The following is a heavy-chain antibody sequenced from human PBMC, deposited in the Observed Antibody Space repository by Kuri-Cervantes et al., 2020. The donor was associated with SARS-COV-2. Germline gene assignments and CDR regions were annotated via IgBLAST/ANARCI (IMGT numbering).Heavy chain of an antibody. Sequence: ETLSLTCAASGFTFSSYSMNWVRQAPGKGLEWVSSISSSSSYIYYADSVKGRFTISRDNAKNSLYLQMNSLRAEDTAVYYCARDPDWDRDAFDIWGQGTMVTVSS. CDR3: ARDPDWDRDAFDI. D-gene: IGHD3-9*01. CDR1: GFTFSSYS. J-gene: IGHJ3*02. CDR2: ISSSSSYI. V-gene: IGHV3-21*01.